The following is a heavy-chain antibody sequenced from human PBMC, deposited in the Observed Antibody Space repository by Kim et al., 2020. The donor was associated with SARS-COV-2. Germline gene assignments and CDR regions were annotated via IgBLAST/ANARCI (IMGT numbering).Heavy chain of an antibody. CDR3: ARYEEEYSSSTY. CDR1: GFTFSSYA. CDR2: ISYDGSNK. J-gene: IGHJ4*02. V-gene: IGHV3-30-3*01. D-gene: IGHD6-6*01. Sequence: GGSLRLSCAASGFTFSSYAMHWVRQAPGKGLEWVAVISYDGSNKYYADSVKGRFTISRDNSKNTLYLQMNSLRAEDTAVYYCARYEEEYSSSTYWGQGTLVTVSS.